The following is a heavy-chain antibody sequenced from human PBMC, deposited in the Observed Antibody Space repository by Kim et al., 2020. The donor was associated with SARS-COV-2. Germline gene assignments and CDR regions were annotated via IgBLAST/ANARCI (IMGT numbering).Heavy chain of an antibody. V-gene: IGHV3-23*01. J-gene: IGHJ4*02. CDR3: AKLPAAIRVYDY. Sequence: YYADSVKGRFTISRDNSKNTLYLQMNSLRAEDTAVYYCAKLPAAIRVYDYWGQGTLVTVSS. D-gene: IGHD2-2*01.